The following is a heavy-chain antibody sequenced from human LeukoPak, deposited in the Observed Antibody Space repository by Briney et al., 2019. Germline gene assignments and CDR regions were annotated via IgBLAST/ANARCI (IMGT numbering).Heavy chain of an antibody. D-gene: IGHD3-22*01. J-gene: IGHJ6*02. V-gene: IGHV5-51*01. Sequence: GESLKISCKGSGYSFTSYWIGWVRQMPGKGLEWMGIIYPGDSDTRYSPSFQGQVTISADKSISAAYLQWSSLKASDTAMYYCAIPPGSSGYYYGMDVWGQGTTVTVSS. CDR3: AIPPGSSGYYYGMDV. CDR1: GYSFTSYW. CDR2: IYPGDSDT.